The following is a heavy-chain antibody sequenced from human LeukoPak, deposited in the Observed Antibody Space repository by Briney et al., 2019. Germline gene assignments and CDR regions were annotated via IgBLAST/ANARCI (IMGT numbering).Heavy chain of an antibody. CDR2: IYTSGST. J-gene: IGHJ4*02. CDR1: GGSISSYY. CDR3: ATHPLMRARYYFDY. V-gene: IGHV4-4*07. Sequence: PSETLSLTCTVSGGSISSYYWSWIRQPAGKGLEWIGRIYTSGSTNYNPSLKSRVTMSVDTSKNQFSLKLSSVTAADTAVYYCATHPLMRARYYFDYWGQGTLVTVSS.